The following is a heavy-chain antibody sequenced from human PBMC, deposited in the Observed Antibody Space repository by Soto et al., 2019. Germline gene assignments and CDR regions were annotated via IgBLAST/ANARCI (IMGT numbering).Heavy chain of an antibody. CDR1: GGSFSGYY. J-gene: IGHJ6*03. CDR3: ARATKIAARPYYYYYYYMDV. Sequence: SETLSLTCAVYGGSFSGYYWSWIRQPPGKGLEWIGEINHSGSTNYNPSLKSRVTISVDTSKNQFSLKLSSVTAADTAVYYCARATKIAARPYYYYYYYMDVWGKGTTVTGSS. V-gene: IGHV4-34*01. CDR2: INHSGST. D-gene: IGHD6-6*01.